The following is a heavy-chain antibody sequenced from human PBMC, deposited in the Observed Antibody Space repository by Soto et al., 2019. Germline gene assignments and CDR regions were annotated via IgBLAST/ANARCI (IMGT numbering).Heavy chain of an antibody. CDR2: TYYRSKWYN. V-gene: IGHV6-1*01. D-gene: IGHD6-19*01. J-gene: IGHJ4*02. Sequence: TVSPTGAISGAGVCSHSAVWNWIRQSPSRGLEWLGRTYYRSKWYNDYAVSVKSRITINPDTSKNQFSLQLKSVTPEDTAVYYCARDGIAVAGHYFDYWGQGTLVTVSS. CDR3: ARDGIAVAGHYFDY. CDR1: GAGVCSHSAV.